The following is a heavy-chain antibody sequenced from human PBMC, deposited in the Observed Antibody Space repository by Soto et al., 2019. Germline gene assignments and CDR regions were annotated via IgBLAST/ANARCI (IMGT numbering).Heavy chain of an antibody. CDR2: IYYSGNT. D-gene: IGHD3-10*01. CDR1: GASITRDGYY. CDR3: ARTVGSGSPDFDY. J-gene: IGHJ4*02. V-gene: IGHV4-31*03. Sequence: SDTLSLTCTVSGASITRDGYYLSLLRQHPWNGLERIGHIYYSGNTYYDLSLVRRLTISVDTSKNQFSLRLTSVTAADTAVYYCARTVGSGSPDFDYWGQGTLVTVSS.